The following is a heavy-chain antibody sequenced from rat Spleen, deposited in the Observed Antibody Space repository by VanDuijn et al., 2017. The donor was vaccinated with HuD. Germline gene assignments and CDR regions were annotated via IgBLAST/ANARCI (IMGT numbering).Heavy chain of an antibody. D-gene: IGHD1-6*01. CDR3: ARQGYTTDYFDY. CDR2: ISSGGGNS. CDR1: GITLRNFD. Sequence: EVQLVESGGGLVQPGNSLKLSCAASGITLRNFDMAWVRQAPTKGLEWVASISSGGGNSYYRDSVKGRFTISRNNAKSTLYLQMDSLRSEDTATYYCARQGYTTDYFDYWGQGVMVTVSS. J-gene: IGHJ2*01. V-gene: IGHV5S23*01.